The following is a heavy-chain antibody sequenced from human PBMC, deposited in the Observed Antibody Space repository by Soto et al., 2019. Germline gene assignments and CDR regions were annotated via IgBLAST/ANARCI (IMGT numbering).Heavy chain of an antibody. CDR2: IIPIFGTA. V-gene: IGHV1-69*06. Sequence: GSSVKVSCKASGGTFSSYAISWVRQAPGQGLEWMGGIIPIFGTANYAQKFQGRVTITADKSTSTAYMELSSLRSEDTAVYYCARGRRTSSCYLGMKENLSYGLDVWS. CDR3: ARGRRTSSCYLGMKENLSYGLDV. D-gene: IGHD2-2*01. CDR1: GGTFSSYA. J-gene: IGHJ6*02.